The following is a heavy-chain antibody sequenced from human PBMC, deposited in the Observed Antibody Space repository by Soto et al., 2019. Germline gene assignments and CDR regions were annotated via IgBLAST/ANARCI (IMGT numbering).Heavy chain of an antibody. CDR3: AKVRGGYSNYVDY. CDR2: ISGSGGST. D-gene: IGHD4-4*01. CDR1: GFTFSSYA. J-gene: IGHJ4*02. V-gene: IGHV3-23*01. Sequence: GGSLRLSCAASGFTFSSYAMSWVRQTPGKGLEWDSAISGSGGSTYYADSVKGRFTISRDNSKNTLYLQMNSLRAEDTAVYYCAKVRGGYSNYVDYWGQGTLVTVSS.